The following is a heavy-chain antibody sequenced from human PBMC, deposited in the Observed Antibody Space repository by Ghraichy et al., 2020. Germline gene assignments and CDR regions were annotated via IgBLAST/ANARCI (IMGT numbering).Heavy chain of an antibody. CDR2: ISWDGGST. CDR3: AKDKAIIAAAGGNYYYYGMDV. V-gene: IGHV3-43*01. J-gene: IGHJ6*02. Sequence: GGSLRLSCAASGFTFDDYTMHWVRQAPGKGLEWVSLISWDGGSTYYADSVKGRFTISRDNSKNSLYLQMNSLRTEDTALYYCAKDKAIIAAAGGNYYYYGMDVWGQGTTVTVSS. CDR1: GFTFDDYT. D-gene: IGHD6-13*01.